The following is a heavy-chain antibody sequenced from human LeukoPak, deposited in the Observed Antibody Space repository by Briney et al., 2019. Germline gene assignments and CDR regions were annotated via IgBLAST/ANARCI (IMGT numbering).Heavy chain of an antibody. Sequence: SETLSLTCTVSGGSISSYYWSCIRQPAGKGLEWIGRIYTSGSTNYNPSLKSRVTMSVDTSKNQCSLKLSSVTAADTAVYYCASGGGSGRQTPYFDYWGQGTLVTVSS. D-gene: IGHD3-10*01. V-gene: IGHV4-4*07. J-gene: IGHJ4*02. CDR2: IYTSGST. CDR3: ASGGGSGRQTPYFDY. CDR1: GGSISSYY.